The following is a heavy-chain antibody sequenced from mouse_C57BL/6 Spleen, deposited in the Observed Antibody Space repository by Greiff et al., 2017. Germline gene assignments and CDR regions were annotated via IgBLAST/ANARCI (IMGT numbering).Heavy chain of an antibody. CDR1: GYTFTDHT. CDR2: IYPRDGST. D-gene: IGHD2-4*01. Sequence: QVHVKQSDAELVKPGASVKISCKVSGYTFTDHTIHWMKQRPEQGLEWIGYIYPRDGSTKYNEKFKGKATLTADKSSSTAYMQLNSLTSEDSAVYFCEESIFYYDYDGYFDVWGTGTTVTVSS. CDR3: EESIFYYDYDGYFDV. V-gene: IGHV1-78*01. J-gene: IGHJ1*03.